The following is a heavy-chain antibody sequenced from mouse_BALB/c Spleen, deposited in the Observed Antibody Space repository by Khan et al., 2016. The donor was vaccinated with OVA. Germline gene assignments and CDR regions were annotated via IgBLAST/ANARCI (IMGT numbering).Heavy chain of an antibody. V-gene: IGHV3-2*02. CDR1: GYSITSDYA. CDR3: ARVYGGDFDY. D-gene: IGHD1-1*01. Sequence: EVQLQESGPGLVKPSQSLSLTCTVTGYSITSDYAWNWIRQFPGNKLEWMGYIRYSGNTNYNPSLKSRISITRDTSKNQFFLQLNSVPTEDTATYYGARVYGGDFDYWGQGTTLPVSS. CDR2: IRYSGNT. J-gene: IGHJ2*01.